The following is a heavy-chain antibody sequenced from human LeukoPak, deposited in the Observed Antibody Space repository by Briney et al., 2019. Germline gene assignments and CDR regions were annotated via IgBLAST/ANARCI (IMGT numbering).Heavy chain of an antibody. D-gene: IGHD2-2*01. Sequence: GGSLRLSCAASGFTFSSYSMNWVRQAPGKGLEWVAFIRYDGSNKYYADSVKGRFTISRDNSKNTVYLQMNSLRGEDTAVYYCAPRSISLQYYFDYWGQGTLVTVSS. V-gene: IGHV3-30*02. CDR3: APRSISLQYYFDY. CDR2: IRYDGSNK. J-gene: IGHJ4*02. CDR1: GFTFSSYS.